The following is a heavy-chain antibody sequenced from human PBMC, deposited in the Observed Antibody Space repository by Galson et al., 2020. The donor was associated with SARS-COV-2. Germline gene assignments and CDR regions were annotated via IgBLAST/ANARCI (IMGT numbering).Heavy chain of an antibody. V-gene: IGHV1-8*01. D-gene: IGHD3-3*01. Sequence: ASVKVSCKACGYTFTSYDINWVRQATAQGREWTGWMNPNSGNTGYPQKPQARDTMTRNNSISKAYMEMSSLRSKDPAVYYCARGLAALYYDFWSGYFPRLGVYYYYGMDVWGQGTTVTVSS. J-gene: IGHJ6*02. CDR2: MNPNSGNT. CDR3: ARGLAALYYDFWSGYFPRLGVYYYYGMDV. CDR1: GYTFTSYD.